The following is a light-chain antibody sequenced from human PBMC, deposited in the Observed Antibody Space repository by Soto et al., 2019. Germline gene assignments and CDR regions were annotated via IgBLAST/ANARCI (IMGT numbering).Light chain of an antibody. CDR3: LSYSSTFTLDV. CDR2: EVS. J-gene: IGLJ1*01. Sequence: QSALTQPASVSGSPGQSITISCTGSDSDVGGYNYVSWYQQHPGKAPKLMIYEVSNRPSGVSNRFSGSKSGDTASLTISGLQDEDEADYYCLSYSSTFTLDVFGTGTKLTVL. CDR1: DSDVGGYNY. V-gene: IGLV2-14*01.